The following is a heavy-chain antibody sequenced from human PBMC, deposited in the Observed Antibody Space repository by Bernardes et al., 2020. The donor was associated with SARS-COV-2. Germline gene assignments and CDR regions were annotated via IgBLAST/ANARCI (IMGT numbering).Heavy chain of an antibody. V-gene: IGHV1-18*01. CDR3: ARDVKTTSISYEPKRGQPGY. Sequence: ASVKVSCKASGYTFTSYGISWVRQAPGQGLEWMGWISAYNGNTNYAQKLQGRVTMTTDTSTSTAYMELRSLRSDDTAVYYCARDVKTTSISYEPKRGQPGYWGQGTLVTVSS. CDR1: GYTFTSYG. J-gene: IGHJ4*02. D-gene: IGHD2-2*01. CDR2: ISAYNGNT.